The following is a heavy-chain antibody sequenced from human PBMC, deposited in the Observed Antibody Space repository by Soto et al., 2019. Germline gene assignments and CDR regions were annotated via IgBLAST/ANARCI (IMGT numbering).Heavy chain of an antibody. CDR3: TRSAYGDYDY. Sequence: QVQLVESGGGVVQPGRSLRLSCAASGFTFSSHGMHWVRQAPGKGLEWVAVIWYDGSNKYYADSVKGRFTISRDNSKTTLYLQMNSLRAEDTAVYYCTRSAYGDYDYWGQGTLVTVSS. V-gene: IGHV3-33*01. D-gene: IGHD4-17*01. CDR1: GFTFSSHG. J-gene: IGHJ4*02. CDR2: IWYDGSNK.